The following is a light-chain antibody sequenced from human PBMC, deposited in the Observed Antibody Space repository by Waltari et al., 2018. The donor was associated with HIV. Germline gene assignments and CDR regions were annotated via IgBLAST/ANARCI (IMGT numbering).Light chain of an antibody. CDR3: QQYATSWT. CDR1: QSLDNND. V-gene: IGKV3-20*01. J-gene: IGKJ1*01. Sequence: EIVFTQSPGTLSLSPWQPSTLSCMASQSLDNNDLAWYQQRPGQAPRLLMYGAFRRAAGIPDRFSGSGSGTDFTLTINRLEPEDFAVYYCQQYATSWTFGQGTKVEIK. CDR2: GAF.